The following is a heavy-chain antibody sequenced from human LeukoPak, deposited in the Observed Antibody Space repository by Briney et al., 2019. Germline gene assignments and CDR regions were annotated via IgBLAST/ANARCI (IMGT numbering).Heavy chain of an antibody. CDR2: IYRSGST. V-gene: IGHV4-4*09. CDR1: GGSISSYY. Sequence: PSETLSLTCTVSGGSISSYYWSWIRQPPGKGLEWIGYIYRSGSTYYNPSLKSRVTISVDTSKNQFSLKLASLTAADTAVYYCASTLIRDDAFDVWGQGTMVSVSS. CDR3: ASTLIRDDAFDV. D-gene: IGHD3-22*01. J-gene: IGHJ3*01.